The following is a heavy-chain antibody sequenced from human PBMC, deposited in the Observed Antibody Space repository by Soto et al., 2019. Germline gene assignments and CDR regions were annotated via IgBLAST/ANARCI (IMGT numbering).Heavy chain of an antibody. CDR3: AKDGKRIAARPFWFDP. Sequence: GGSLRLSCAASGFTFSSYAMSWVRQAPGKGLEWVSAISGSGGSTYYADSVKGRFTISRDNSKNTLYLQMNSLRAEDAAVYYCAKDGKRIAARPFWFDPWGQGTLVTVSS. CDR1: GFTFSSYA. J-gene: IGHJ5*02. V-gene: IGHV3-23*01. CDR2: ISGSGGST. D-gene: IGHD6-6*01.